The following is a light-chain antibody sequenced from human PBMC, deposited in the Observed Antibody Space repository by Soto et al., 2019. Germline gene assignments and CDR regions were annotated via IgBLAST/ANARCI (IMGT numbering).Light chain of an antibody. J-gene: IGLJ1*01. CDR3: GTWDSSLSAHV. CDR2: DDN. CDR1: SSNIGNNY. V-gene: IGLV1-51*01. Sequence: QSVLTQPPSVSAAPGQKVTISCSGSSSNIGNNYVSWYQQLPGTAPKLLIYDDNKRPSGIPDRFSGSKSGTSATLGLTGLPTGDEADYYCGTWDSSLSAHVFGTGTKLTVL.